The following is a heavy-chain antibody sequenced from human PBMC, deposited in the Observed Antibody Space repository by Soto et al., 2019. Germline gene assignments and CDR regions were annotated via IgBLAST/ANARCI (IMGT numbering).Heavy chain of an antibody. D-gene: IGHD3-10*02. CDR2: INAVNGNT. Sequence: ASVKVSCKASGYTFTGYYMHWVRQAPGQRLEWMGWINAVNGNTKYSQKFQGRVTITRDTSASTAYMELSSLRSEDTAVYYCTRGMFTIDYWGQGTLVTVSS. CDR3: TRGMFTIDY. CDR1: GYTFTGYY. J-gene: IGHJ4*02. V-gene: IGHV1-3*01.